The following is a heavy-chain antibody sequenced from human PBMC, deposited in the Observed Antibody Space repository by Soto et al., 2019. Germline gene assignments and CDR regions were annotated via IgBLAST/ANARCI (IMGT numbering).Heavy chain of an antibody. J-gene: IGHJ4*02. D-gene: IGHD3-16*02. CDR2: IAYDGSNK. CDR1: GFTFSRHT. Sequence: QVQLEESGGGVVQPGRSLRLSCAASGFTFSRHTMHWVRQAPGKGLEWVASIAYDGSNKYYADSVKGRFTISRDNSKNTLSVQMDSLRAEDTAVYYCAGDRLRLGELSLLVYFDYWGQGTLVTVSS. V-gene: IGHV3-30*04. CDR3: AGDRLRLGELSLLVYFDY.